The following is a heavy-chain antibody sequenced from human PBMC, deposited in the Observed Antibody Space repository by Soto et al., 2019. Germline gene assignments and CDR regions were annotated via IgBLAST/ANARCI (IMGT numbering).Heavy chain of an antibody. CDR3: ASGERVVITTFDYYYYGMDV. J-gene: IGHJ6*02. Sequence: QVQLVQSGAEVKKPGASVKVSCKASGYTFTSYGISWVRQAPGQGLEWMGWISAYNGNTNYAQKLQGRVTMTTDTSTSTAYMELRSLISDDTAVYYCASGERVVITTFDYYYYGMDVWGQGTTVTVSS. CDR1: GYTFTSYG. CDR2: ISAYNGNT. V-gene: IGHV1-18*01. D-gene: IGHD3-22*01.